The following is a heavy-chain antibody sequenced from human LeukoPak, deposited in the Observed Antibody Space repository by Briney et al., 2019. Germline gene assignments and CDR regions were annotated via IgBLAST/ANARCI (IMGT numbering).Heavy chain of an antibody. CDR3: ARHPEADYFDY. CDR1: GGSINSNSHY. CDR2: IYNGANT. V-gene: IGHV4-39*01. J-gene: IGHJ4*02. Sequence: SETLSLTCTVSGGSINSNSHYWGWIRQPPGKGLEWIGSIYNGANTQSNPSLKSRVTMSVDTSKNQYSLKLSSVTAADTAVYYCARHPEADYFDYWGQGSLVTVSS. D-gene: IGHD1-14*01.